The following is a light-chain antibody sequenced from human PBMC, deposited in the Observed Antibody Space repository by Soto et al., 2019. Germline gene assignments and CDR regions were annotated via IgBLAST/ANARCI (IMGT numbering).Light chain of an antibody. J-gene: IGLJ2*01. V-gene: IGLV1-44*01. CDR3: AAWDDSLNGVV. CDR2: KNN. Sequence: QSVLTQPPSASGTPGQRVTISCSGSSSNIGSNNVNWYQQLPGTAPKLLIYKNNQRPSGVPDRFFGSKSGTSASLAISGLQSEDEADYYCAAWDDSLNGVVFGGGTKLTVL. CDR1: SSNIGSNN.